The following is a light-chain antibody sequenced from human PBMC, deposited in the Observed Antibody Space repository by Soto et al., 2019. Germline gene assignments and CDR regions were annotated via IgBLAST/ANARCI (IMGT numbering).Light chain of an antibody. CDR2: TNN. J-gene: IGLJ1*01. V-gene: IGLV1-44*01. Sequence: QSVLTQPPSASGAPGQRVTISCSGSSSNIGSNTVNWYRQLPGTAPKLLIYTNNQRPSGVRDRFSGSRSGTSASLAISGLQSEDEADYYCAAWDDSLNGLVFGTGTKVTVL. CDR3: AAWDDSLNGLV. CDR1: SSNIGSNT.